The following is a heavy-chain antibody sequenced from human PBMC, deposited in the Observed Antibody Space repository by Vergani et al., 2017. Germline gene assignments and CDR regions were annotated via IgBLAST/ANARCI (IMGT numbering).Heavy chain of an antibody. J-gene: IGHJ6*03. Sequence: QVQLEESGGGVVQPGRSLRLSCAGSGFTLSSHAMHWVRQAPGKGLEWVAFIWYDGSKEYYADSVKGRFTISRDNSKNTLYLQMKNLRAEDTAVYYCARSGYCAHGVCYMTYYYFMDVWGKGPAVTVSS. CDR3: ARSGYCAHGVCYMTYYYFMDV. V-gene: IGHV3-33*01. CDR1: GFTLSSHA. D-gene: IGHD2-8*01. CDR2: IWYDGSKE.